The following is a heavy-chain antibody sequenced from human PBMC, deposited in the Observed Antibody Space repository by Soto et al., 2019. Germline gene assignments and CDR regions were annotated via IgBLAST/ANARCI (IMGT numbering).Heavy chain of an antibody. D-gene: IGHD6-19*01. CDR3: ATKRIGYSSGWSVGYFDY. Sequence: GGSLRLSCAASGFTFSSYGMHWVRQAPGKGLERVAVISYDGSNKYYADSVKGRFTISRDNSKNTLYLQMNSLRAEDTAVYYCATKRIGYSSGWSVGYFDYWGQGTLVTVSS. J-gene: IGHJ4*02. CDR1: GFTFSSYG. CDR2: ISYDGSNK. V-gene: IGHV3-30*03.